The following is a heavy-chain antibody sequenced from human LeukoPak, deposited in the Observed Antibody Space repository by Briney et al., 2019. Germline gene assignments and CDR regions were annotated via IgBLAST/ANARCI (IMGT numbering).Heavy chain of an antibody. Sequence: SETLSLTCTVSGGPISSHYWSWIRQPPGKGLEWIGYIYYSGSTNYNPSLKSQVIISVDTSKNQFSLKLSSVTAADTAVYYCARGNILCSGGSCSTNIDYWGQGTLVTVSS. CDR3: ARGNILCSGGSCSTNIDY. V-gene: IGHV4-59*11. D-gene: IGHD2-15*01. CDR1: GGPISSHY. CDR2: IYYSGST. J-gene: IGHJ4*02.